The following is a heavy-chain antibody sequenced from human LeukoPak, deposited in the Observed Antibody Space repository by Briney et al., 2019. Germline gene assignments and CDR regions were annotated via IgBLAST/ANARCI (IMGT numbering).Heavy chain of an antibody. D-gene: IGHD2-15*01. CDR2: INHRGSS. V-gene: IGHV4-34*01. Sequence: SESLSLTCAVYGESFSAYFWNWIRQAPGKPLENIGEINHRGSSHYNPSLKTRVTLSVDTSKKQFSLKLTSVTAADTAVYFCSRGSSFDGYCSAGACDAGYYDSWGQGTPVTVSS. J-gene: IGHJ4*02. CDR3: SRGSSFDGYCSAGACDAGYYDS. CDR1: GESFSAYF.